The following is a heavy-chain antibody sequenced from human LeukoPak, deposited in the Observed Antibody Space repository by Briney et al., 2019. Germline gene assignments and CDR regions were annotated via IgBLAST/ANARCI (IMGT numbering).Heavy chain of an antibody. CDR3: ARDKHCGGDCYPEYFQH. CDR2: ISYDGSNK. CDR1: GFTFSSYA. D-gene: IGHD2-21*02. Sequence: GGSLRLPCAASGFTFSSYAMHWVRQAPGKGLEWVAVISYDGSNKYYADSVKGRFTISRDNSKNTLYLQMNSLRAEDTAVYYCARDKHCGGDCYPEYFQHWGQGTLVTVSS. J-gene: IGHJ1*01. V-gene: IGHV3-30-3*01.